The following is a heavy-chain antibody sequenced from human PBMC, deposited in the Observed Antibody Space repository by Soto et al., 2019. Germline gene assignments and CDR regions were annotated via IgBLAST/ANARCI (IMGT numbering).Heavy chain of an antibody. V-gene: IGHV1-18*01. J-gene: IGHJ6*02. D-gene: IGHD3-16*01. Sequence: QVQLLQSGGEVKTPGASLKVSCKAIGYTSSSYGINWVRQAPGQGLEWMGWSSVFIGDTEYAQTFQARVAITKDPGTSTAHMELRRLRSDDAAVYFCATKDDHKDDQPYYYGMDIWGQGTTVTVSS. CDR2: SSVFIGDT. CDR1: GYTSSSYG. CDR3: ATKDDHKDDQPYYYGMDI.